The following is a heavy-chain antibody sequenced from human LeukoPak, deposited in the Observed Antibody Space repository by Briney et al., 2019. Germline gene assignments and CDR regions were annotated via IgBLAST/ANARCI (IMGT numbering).Heavy chain of an antibody. Sequence: ASVKVSCKASGGTLSSYAISWVRQAPGQGLEWMGGIIPIFGTANYAQKFQGRVTITTDESTSTAYMELSSLRSEDTAVYYCATVRGPDAFDIWGQGTMVTVSS. CDR2: IIPIFGTA. V-gene: IGHV1-69*05. CDR1: GGTLSSYA. J-gene: IGHJ3*02. CDR3: ATVRGPDAFDI.